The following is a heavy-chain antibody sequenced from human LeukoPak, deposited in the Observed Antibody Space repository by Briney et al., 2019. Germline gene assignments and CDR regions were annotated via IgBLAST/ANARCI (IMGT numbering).Heavy chain of an antibody. CDR1: GYTFTGYY. D-gene: IGHD4-17*01. CDR3: ARVHGAVYYFDY. V-gene: IGHV1-2*02. CDR2: INPNSGGT. Sequence: ASVKVSCKASGYTFTGYYMNWVRQAPGQGLEWMGWINPNSGGTNYAQKFQGRVTMTRDTSISTAYMELSRVRSDDTAVYYCARVHGAVYYFDYWGQGTLVTVSS. J-gene: IGHJ4*02.